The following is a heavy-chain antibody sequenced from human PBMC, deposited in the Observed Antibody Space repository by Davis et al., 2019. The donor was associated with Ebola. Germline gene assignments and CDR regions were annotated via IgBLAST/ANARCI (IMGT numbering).Heavy chain of an antibody. CDR3: ARDKSYYNYDMDV. CDR2: IKQDGSEK. J-gene: IGHJ6*02. Sequence: GESLKISCAASGFTFSSYWMSWVRQAPGKGLEWVANIKQDGSEKYYVDSVKGRFTISRDNAKNSLYLQMNSLRDEDTAVYYCARDKSYYNYDMDVWGQGTTVTVSS. V-gene: IGHV3-7*01. CDR1: GFTFSSYW.